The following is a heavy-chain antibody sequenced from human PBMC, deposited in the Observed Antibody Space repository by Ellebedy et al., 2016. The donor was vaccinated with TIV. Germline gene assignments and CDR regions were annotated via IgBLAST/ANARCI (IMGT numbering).Heavy chain of an antibody. V-gene: IGHV1-46*04. CDR3: ARDDLEDFWSGYPDY. J-gene: IGHJ4*02. CDR1: GYTFTRYY. D-gene: IGHD3-3*01. Sequence: AASVKVSCNASGYTFTRYYMHWVRQAPGQGLEWMGIVNASGGSTSYAQKLQGRVTMTRDTSTSTVYMELSSLRSEDTAVYYCARDDLEDFWSGYPDYWGQGTLVTVSS. CDR2: VNASGGST.